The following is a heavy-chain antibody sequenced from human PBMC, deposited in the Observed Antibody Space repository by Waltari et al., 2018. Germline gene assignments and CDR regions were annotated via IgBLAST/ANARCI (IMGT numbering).Heavy chain of an antibody. Sequence: QLQLQESGPGLVKPSETLSLTCTVSGGSISRSSYYWGWIRKPPGKGREWIGSIYYSGSTYYNPSLKSRVTISVATSKNQFSLKLSSVAAADTAVYYCASLGYSSSWSQSGVDYWGQGTLVTVSS. CDR3: ASLGYSSSWSQSGVDY. D-gene: IGHD6-13*01. V-gene: IGHV4-39*01. CDR1: GGSISRSSYY. CDR2: IYYSGST. J-gene: IGHJ4*02.